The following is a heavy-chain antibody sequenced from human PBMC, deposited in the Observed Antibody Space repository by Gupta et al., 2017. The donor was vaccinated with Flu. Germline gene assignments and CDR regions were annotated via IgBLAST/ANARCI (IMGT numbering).Heavy chain of an antibody. CDR3: ARILWLWNDVLDYFDY. J-gene: IGHJ4*02. Sequence: QVTLQESAPVLEKPTEPLTLISTVSGLTLSNARMGVRGTPQPPGKALEWLAHIFSNDEKSYSTSLKSRLTIPKDTSKSQVVLTMTNMDPVDTATYYCARILWLWNDVLDYFDYWGQGTLVTVSS. CDR2: IFSNDEK. V-gene: IGHV2-26*01. CDR1: GLTLSNARMG. D-gene: IGHD1-1*01.